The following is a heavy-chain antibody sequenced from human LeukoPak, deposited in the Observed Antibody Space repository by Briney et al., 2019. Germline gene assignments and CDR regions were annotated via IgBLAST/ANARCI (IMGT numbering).Heavy chain of an antibody. CDR2: ISSSSYI. CDR1: GFTFSSYS. CDR3: ARDLIMTNWFDP. J-gene: IGHJ5*02. Sequence: GGSLRLSCAASGFTFSSYSMNWVRQAPGKGLEWVSSISSSSYIYYADSVKGRFTISRDNAKNSLYLQMNSLRAEDTAVYYCARDLIMTNWFDPWGQGTLVTVSS. V-gene: IGHV3-21*01. D-gene: IGHD3-16*01.